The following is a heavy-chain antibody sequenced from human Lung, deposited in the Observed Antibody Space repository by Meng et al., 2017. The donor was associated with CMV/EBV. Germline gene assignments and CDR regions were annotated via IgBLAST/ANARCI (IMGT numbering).Heavy chain of an antibody. Sequence: SXAASGFTFSSYAMHWVRQAPGKGREWGAVISYDGNNKYYADYVKGRFTISRENSKNTLYLQMNSLRAEDTAVYYCAGDGGYCSSTSCYEGCCMDAWGQGTXVTVSS. J-gene: IGHJ6*02. V-gene: IGHV3-30-3*01. CDR2: ISYDGNNK. CDR3: AGDGGYCSSTSCYEGCCMDA. CDR1: GFTFSSYA. D-gene: IGHD2-2*01.